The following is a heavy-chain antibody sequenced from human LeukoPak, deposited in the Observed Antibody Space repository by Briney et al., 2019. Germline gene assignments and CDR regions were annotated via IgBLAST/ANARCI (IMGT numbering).Heavy chain of an antibody. V-gene: IGHV1-46*01. J-gene: IGHJ4*02. CDR2: INPSGGST. Sequence: GASVKVSCKASGYTFTSYYMHWVRQAPGQGLEWMGIINPSGGSTSYAQKFQGRVTMTRDTSTSTVYMELSSLRSEDTAVYYCARDPAAQDYYDSSGYYPKYYSDYWGQGTLVTVSS. CDR1: GYTFTSYY. CDR3: ARDPAAQDYYDSSGYYPKYYSDY. D-gene: IGHD3-22*01.